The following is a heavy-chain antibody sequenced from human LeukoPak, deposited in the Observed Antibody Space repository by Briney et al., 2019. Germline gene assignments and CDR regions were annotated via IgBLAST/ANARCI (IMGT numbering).Heavy chain of an antibody. D-gene: IGHD3-10*01. V-gene: IGHV3-23*01. CDR3: AREKTEIIIYFFDY. J-gene: IGHJ4*02. CDR1: GFTFGDYA. Sequence: GGSLRLSCTASGFTFGDYAMSWVRQAPGKGLEWVSGIVGSGGSTYYADSVKGRFTISRDNSKNTLYLQMNSLRAEDTAVYYCAREKTEIIIYFFDYWGQGTLVTVSS. CDR2: IVGSGGST.